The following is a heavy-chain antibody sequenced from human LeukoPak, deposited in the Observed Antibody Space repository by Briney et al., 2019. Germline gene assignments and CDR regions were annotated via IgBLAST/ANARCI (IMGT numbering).Heavy chain of an antibody. D-gene: IGHD3-16*01. J-gene: IGHJ6*03. CDR2: IYYSETA. V-gene: IGHV4-59*12. Sequence: PSETLSLTCTVSGDSIRSYYWSWIRQPPGKGLEWIGYIYYSETANYNPSLKSRVTISVDTSKNQFSLKLSSVTAADTAVYYCARETSQKGAHYMDVWGKGTTITISS. CDR1: GDSIRSYY. CDR3: ARETSQKGAHYMDV.